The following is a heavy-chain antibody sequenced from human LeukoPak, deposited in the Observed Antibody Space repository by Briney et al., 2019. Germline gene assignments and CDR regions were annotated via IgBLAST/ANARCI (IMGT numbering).Heavy chain of an antibody. V-gene: IGHV4-59*08. CDR1: GASISSYY. D-gene: IGHD6-13*01. CDR3: ASRLGYSSSWYYGMDV. J-gene: IGHJ6*02. CDR2: IYYGGSA. Sequence: SETLSLTCTVSGASISSYYWSWIRQPPGKGLEWIGYIYYGGSANYNPSLTSRVTISLDTSKNQFSLNLTSVTAADTAVYYCASRLGYSSSWYYGMDVWGLGTTVTVSS.